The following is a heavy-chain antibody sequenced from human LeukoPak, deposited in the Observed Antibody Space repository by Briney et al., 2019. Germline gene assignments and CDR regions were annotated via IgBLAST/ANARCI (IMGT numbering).Heavy chain of an antibody. CDR3: AREVISTPSYFDY. CDR2: IHRDDKT. D-gene: IGHD2-2*01. V-gene: IGHV3-53*01. J-gene: IGHJ4*02. CDR1: GFTVSSSF. Sequence: GGSLRLSCAASGFTVSSSFIYWVRRAPGKGLEWVSFIHRDDKTYYADSVKGRFTMSRDSSNNTLYLQMNSLGADDTAVYYCAREVISTPSYFDYWGQGILVTVSS.